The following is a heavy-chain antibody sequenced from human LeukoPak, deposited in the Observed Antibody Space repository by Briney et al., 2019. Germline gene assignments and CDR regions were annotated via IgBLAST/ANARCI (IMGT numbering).Heavy chain of an antibody. V-gene: IGHV3-48*01. CDR1: GFTFSGYS. CDR2: ISTSGSSA. D-gene: IGHD2-15*01. CDR3: ARGCSGGSCYSDYYYYYMDV. Sequence: GGSLRLSCAGSGFTFSGYSMHWVRQAPGKGLEWVAYISTSGSSAYYTDSVQGRFTISRDNAKNSLYLQMNTLRAEDTAVYYCARGCSGGSCYSDYYYYYMDVWGKGTTVTIS. J-gene: IGHJ6*03.